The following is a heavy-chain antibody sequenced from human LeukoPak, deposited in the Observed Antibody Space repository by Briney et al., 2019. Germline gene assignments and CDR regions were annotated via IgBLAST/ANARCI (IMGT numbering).Heavy chain of an antibody. D-gene: IGHD3-9*01. Sequence: PGGSLRLSCAAFGFTFSDYYMSWIRQAPGKGLEWISYISSSGSTIYYADSVKGRFTISRDNAKNSLSLQMNSLRAEDTAVYYCAREGILTGYDHFDYWGQGTLVTVSS. CDR2: ISSSGSTI. J-gene: IGHJ4*02. CDR3: AREGILTGYDHFDY. V-gene: IGHV3-11*01. CDR1: GFTFSDYY.